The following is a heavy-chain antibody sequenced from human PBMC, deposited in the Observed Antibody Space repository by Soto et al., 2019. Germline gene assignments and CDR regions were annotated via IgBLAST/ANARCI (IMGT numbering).Heavy chain of an antibody. D-gene: IGHD2-21*01. CDR2: INHSGST. V-gene: IGHV4-34*01. CDR1: GLYFSGYY. J-gene: IGHJ5*01. CDR3: ARGGIAAWFDS. Sequence: SETKSLTYAFYGLYFSGYYLILIRQPPGKGLEWIGEINHSGSTNYNPSLKSRVTISVDTSKNQFSLKLSSVTAADTAVYYCARGGIAAWFDSWGQGTLVTVSS.